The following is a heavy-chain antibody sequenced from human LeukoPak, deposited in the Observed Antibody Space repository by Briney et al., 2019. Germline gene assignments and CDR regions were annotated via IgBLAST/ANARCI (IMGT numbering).Heavy chain of an antibody. J-gene: IGHJ6*03. D-gene: IGHD6-19*01. CDR2: IYYRGST. CDR3: ATKRSGWYNYYYMDV. Sequence: PSETLSLTCTVSGGSISSSSYYWGWIRQPPGKGLEWIGSIYYRGSTDYNPSLKSRVTMYVDTSKNQFTLKLNSVTAADTAVYYCATKRSGWYNYYYMDVWSKGTTVTVS. CDR1: GGSISSSSYY. V-gene: IGHV4-39*01.